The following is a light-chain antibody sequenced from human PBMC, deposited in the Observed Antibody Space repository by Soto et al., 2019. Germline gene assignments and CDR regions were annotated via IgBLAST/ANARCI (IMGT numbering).Light chain of an antibody. J-gene: IGKJ5*01. CDR3: QQYNSHIP. Sequence: EIQMTQSPSTPSACSAERVAIAVRASQSISSWLAWYQQKPGKAPKLLIYDDSSLESGVPSRFSGSGSGTEFTLTISSLQPDDFATYYCQQYNSHIPFGQGTRVEIK. CDR2: DDS. V-gene: IGKV1-5*01. CDR1: QSISSW.